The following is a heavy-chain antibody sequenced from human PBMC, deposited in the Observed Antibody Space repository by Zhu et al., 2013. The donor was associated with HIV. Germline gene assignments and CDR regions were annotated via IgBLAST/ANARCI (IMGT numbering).Heavy chain of an antibody. D-gene: IGHD4-17*01. J-gene: IGHJ6*02. CDR1: GGTFSSYA. CDR3: ARGHYGGNRRYYYGMDV. V-gene: IGHV1-69*12. Sequence: QVQLVQSGAEVKKPGSSVKVSCKASGGTFSSYAISWVRQAPGQGLEWMGGIIPIFGTANYAQKFQGRVTITADESTSTAYMELSSLRSEDTAVYYCARGHYGGNRRYYYGMDVWGQGTTVTVSS. CDR2: IIPIFGTA.